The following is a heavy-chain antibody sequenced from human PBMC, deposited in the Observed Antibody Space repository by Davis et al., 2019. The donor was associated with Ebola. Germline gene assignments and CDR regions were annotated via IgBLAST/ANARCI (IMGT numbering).Heavy chain of an antibody. Sequence: GESLKISCAASGFTFSSYAMSWVRQAPGKGLEWVSAISGSGGSTYYADSVKGRFTISRDNSKNTLYLQMNSLRAEDTAVYYCAKDVGATSEFDYWGQGTLVTVSS. CDR2: ISGSGGST. V-gene: IGHV3-23*01. J-gene: IGHJ4*02. CDR1: GFTFSSYA. CDR3: AKDVGATSEFDY. D-gene: IGHD1-26*01.